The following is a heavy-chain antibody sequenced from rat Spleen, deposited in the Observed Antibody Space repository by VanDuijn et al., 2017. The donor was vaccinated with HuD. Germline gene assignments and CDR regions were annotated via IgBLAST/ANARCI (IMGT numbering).Heavy chain of an antibody. J-gene: IGHJ2*01. CDR1: GFTFSDYN. Sequence: EVQLVESGGGLVQPGRSLKLSCAASGFTFSDYNMAWVRQAPKKGLEWVATISYDGSSTYYRDSVKGRFTISRDNAKSTLYLQMDSLRSEDTATYYCARRGIPYWGQGVMVTVSS. D-gene: IGHD3-8*01. CDR2: ISYDGSST. CDR3: ARRGIPY. V-gene: IGHV5-7*01.